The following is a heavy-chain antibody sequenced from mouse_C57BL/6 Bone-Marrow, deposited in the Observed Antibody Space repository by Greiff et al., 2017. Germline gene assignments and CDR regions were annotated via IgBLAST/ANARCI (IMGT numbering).Heavy chain of an antibody. CDR2: IDPNSGGT. D-gene: IGHD2-1*01. CDR1: GYTFTSYW. V-gene: IGHV1-72*01. Sequence: QVHVKQPGAELVKPGASVKLSCKASGYTFTSYWMHWVKQRPGRGLEWIGRIDPNSGGTKYNEKFKSKAKLTVDKPSSTAYMQLSSQTSEDSAVYYCASNYRGAWFAYWGQGTLVTVSA. J-gene: IGHJ3*01. CDR3: ASNYRGAWFAY.